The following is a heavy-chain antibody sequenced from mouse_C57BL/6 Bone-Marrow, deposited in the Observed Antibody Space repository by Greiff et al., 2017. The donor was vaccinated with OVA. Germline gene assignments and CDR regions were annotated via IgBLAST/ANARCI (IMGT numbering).Heavy chain of an antibody. CDR1: GFTFSDYG. Sequence: EVNVVESGGGLVQPGGSLKLSCAASGFTFSDYGMAWVRQAPRKGPEWVAFISNLAYSIYYADTVTGRFTISRENAKNTLYLEMSSLRSEDTAMYYCARVYYGSSPSFAYWGQGTLVTVSA. V-gene: IGHV5-15*01. CDR3: ARVYYGSSPSFAY. D-gene: IGHD1-1*01. J-gene: IGHJ3*01. CDR2: ISNLAYSI.